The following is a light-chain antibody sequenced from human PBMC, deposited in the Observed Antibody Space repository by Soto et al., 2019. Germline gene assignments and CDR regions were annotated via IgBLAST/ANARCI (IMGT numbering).Light chain of an antibody. Sequence: DIQMTQSPSSLSASVGDRVTISCQASQNINNYLNWYQQKPGRAPKLLIYDASNSEAGVPSRLRGSGSGTDFTITISRLQPEDIATYYCQQYENLPTFGQGTRLEIK. J-gene: IGKJ5*01. CDR2: DAS. CDR3: QQYENLPT. CDR1: QNINNY. V-gene: IGKV1-33*01.